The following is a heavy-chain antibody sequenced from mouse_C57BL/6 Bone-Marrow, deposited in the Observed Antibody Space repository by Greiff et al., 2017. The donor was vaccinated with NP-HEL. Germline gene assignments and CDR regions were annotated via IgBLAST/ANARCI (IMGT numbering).Heavy chain of an antibody. CDR3: AREVLTGDAMDY. Sequence: EVKLQQSGPGLVKPSQSLSLTCSVTGYSITSGYYWNWIRQFPGNKLEWMGYISYDGSNNYNPSLKNRISITRDTSKNQFFLKLNSVTTEDTATYYCAREVLTGDAMDYWGQGTSVTVSS. D-gene: IGHD4-1*01. V-gene: IGHV3-6*01. J-gene: IGHJ4*01. CDR2: ISYDGSN. CDR1: GYSITSGYY.